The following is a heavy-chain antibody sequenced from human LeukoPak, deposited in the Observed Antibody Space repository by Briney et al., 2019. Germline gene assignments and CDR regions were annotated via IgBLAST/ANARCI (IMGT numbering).Heavy chain of an antibody. CDR2: ISGSGGST. J-gene: IGHJ4*02. CDR1: GFIFSSYA. D-gene: IGHD2-2*01. Sequence: AGGSLRLSCAASGFIFSSYAMSWVRQAPGKGLEWVSAISGSGGSTYYADSVKGRFTISRDNSKNTLYLQMNSLRAEDTAVYYCAKSMTAAIVYFDYWGQGTLVTVSS. CDR3: AKSMTAAIVYFDY. V-gene: IGHV3-23*01.